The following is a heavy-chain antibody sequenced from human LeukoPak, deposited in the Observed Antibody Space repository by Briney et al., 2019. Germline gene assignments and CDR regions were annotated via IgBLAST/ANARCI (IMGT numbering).Heavy chain of an antibody. CDR1: GFAFSASA. D-gene: IGHD3-10*01. Sequence: GGSLKLSCAASGFAFSASAMHWVRQASGKGLEWVGRIGSKPKNHATAYAASVKGRFTISRDDSKNTAYLHMNSLKTEDTAVYFCIRQETTQLHYGSGTYSGRYYYYYMDVWGKGTTVTISS. J-gene: IGHJ6*03. CDR2: IGSKPKNHAT. V-gene: IGHV3-73*01. CDR3: IRQETTQLHYGSGTYSGRYYYYYMDV.